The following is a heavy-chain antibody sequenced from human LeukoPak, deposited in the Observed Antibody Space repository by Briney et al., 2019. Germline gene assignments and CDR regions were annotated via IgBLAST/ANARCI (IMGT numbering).Heavy chain of an antibody. CDR2: INHSGST. D-gene: IGHD3-3*01. Sequence: SETLSLTCAVYGGSFSGYYWSWIRQPPGKGLEWIGEINHSGSTNYNPSLKSRVTISVDTSKNQFSLKLSSVTAADTAVYYCASSRENDFWSGYASPDAFDIWGQGTMVTVSS. V-gene: IGHV4-34*01. CDR1: GGSFSGYY. CDR3: ASSRENDFWSGYASPDAFDI. J-gene: IGHJ3*02.